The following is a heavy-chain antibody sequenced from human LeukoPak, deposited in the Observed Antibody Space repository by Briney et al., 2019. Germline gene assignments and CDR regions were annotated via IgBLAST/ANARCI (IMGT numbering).Heavy chain of an antibody. D-gene: IGHD3-22*01. CDR2: ISGSGGST. CDR1: GFTFSSYG. J-gene: IGHJ4*02. CDR3: AKVYSSWPTNYYDSSGPFDY. Sequence: PGGSLRLSCAASGFTFSSYGMSWVRQAPGKGLEWVSAISGSGGSTYYADSVKGRFTISRDSSKNTLYLQMNSLRAEDTAVYYCAKVYSSWPTNYYDSSGPFDYWGQGTLVTVSS. V-gene: IGHV3-23*01.